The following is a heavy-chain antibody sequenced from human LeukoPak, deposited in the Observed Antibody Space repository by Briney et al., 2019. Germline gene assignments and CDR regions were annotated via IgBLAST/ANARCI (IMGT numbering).Heavy chain of an antibody. V-gene: IGHV4-59*08. Sequence: SETLSLTCTVSGGSISSYYWSWIRQPPGKGLEWIGYIYYSGSTSYNPSLKSRVTISVDTSKKQFSLKLSSVTAADTAVYYCARQILYDSSGDGFDYWGQGTLVTVSS. CDR3: ARQILYDSSGDGFDY. CDR2: IYYSGST. J-gene: IGHJ4*02. CDR1: GGSISSYY. D-gene: IGHD3-22*01.